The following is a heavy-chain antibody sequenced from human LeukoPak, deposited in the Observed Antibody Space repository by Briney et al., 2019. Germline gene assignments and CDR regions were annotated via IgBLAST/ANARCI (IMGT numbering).Heavy chain of an antibody. Sequence: GGSLRLSCVASGFTFDDYAMHWVRQAPGKGLEWVSSVSWKGGSIGYADSVKGRFTISRDNAKNSLYLQMNSLGAEDMALYYCAKGSYYDILTAVSFDYWGQGTLVTVSS. J-gene: IGHJ4*02. CDR3: AKGSYYDILTAVSFDY. V-gene: IGHV3-9*03. D-gene: IGHD3-9*01. CDR1: GFTFDDYA. CDR2: VSWKGGSI.